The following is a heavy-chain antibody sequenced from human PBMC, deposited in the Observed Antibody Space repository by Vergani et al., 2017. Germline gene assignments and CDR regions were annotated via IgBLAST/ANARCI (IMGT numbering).Heavy chain of an antibody. Sequence: QVQLVQSGAEVKKPGASVKVSCRASGYSFSSYDISWVRQATGQGLEWMGWMNPNSGTTGYAQKFQGRVTITADKSTSTAYMELSSLRSEDTAVYYCARQYCSGGSCYSHYYYYGMDVWGQGTTVTVSS. J-gene: IGHJ6*02. CDR3: ARQYCSGGSCYSHYYYYGMDV. CDR2: MNPNSGTT. CDR1: GYSFSSYD. V-gene: IGHV1-8*01. D-gene: IGHD2-15*01.